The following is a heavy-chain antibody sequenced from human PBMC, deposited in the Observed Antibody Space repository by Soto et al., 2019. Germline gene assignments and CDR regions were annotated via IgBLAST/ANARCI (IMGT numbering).Heavy chain of an antibody. CDR1: GFTFSSYA. D-gene: IGHD3-3*01. CDR2: ISGSGGST. CDR3: ATHVREWLLYWFDP. J-gene: IGHJ5*02. Sequence: GGSLRLSCAASGFTFSSYAMSWVRQAPGKGLEWVSAISGSGGSTYYADSVKGRFTISRDNSKNTLYLQMNSLRAEDTAVYYCATHVREWLLYWFDPWGQGTLVTVYS. V-gene: IGHV3-23*01.